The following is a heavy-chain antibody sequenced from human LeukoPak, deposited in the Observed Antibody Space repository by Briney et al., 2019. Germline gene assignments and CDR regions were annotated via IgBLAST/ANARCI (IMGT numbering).Heavy chain of an antibody. CDR1: GFTFSSYW. V-gene: IGHV3-7*01. CDR3: ARAPPGIATLAGYMDV. Sequence: PGGSLRLSCAVSGFTFSSYWMTWARQVPGKGLEWVVNINKDGSERNYADSLKGRFTISRDNAKNSLFLQMNSLRADDTAVYYCARAPPGIATLAGYMDVWGKGTTVTVSS. CDR2: INKDGSER. J-gene: IGHJ6*03. D-gene: IGHD6-6*01.